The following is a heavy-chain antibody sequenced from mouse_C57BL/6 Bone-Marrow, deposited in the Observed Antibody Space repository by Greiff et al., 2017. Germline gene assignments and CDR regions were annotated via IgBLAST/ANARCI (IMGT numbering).Heavy chain of an antibody. D-gene: IGHD2-2*01. V-gene: IGHV5-15*01. CDR1: GFTFSDYG. J-gene: IGHJ4*01. CDR3: ARGRLRDYYAMDY. CDR2: ISNLAYSI. Sequence: EVQLVESGGGLVQPGGSLKLSCAASGFTFSDYGMAWVRQAPRKGPEWVAFISNLAYSIYYADTVTGRFTISRENAKNTLYLEMSSLRSEDTAMYYCARGRLRDYYAMDYWGQGTSVTVSS.